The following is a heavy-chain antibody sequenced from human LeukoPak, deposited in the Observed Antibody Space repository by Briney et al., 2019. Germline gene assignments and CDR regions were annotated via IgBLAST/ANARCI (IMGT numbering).Heavy chain of an antibody. CDR3: VRGADMNYNFENSFYFDS. CDR2: IWYDGSQR. CDR1: GFTMKNFG. J-gene: IGHJ4*02. V-gene: IGHV3-33*01. Sequence: GTSLRLSCAVSGFTMKNFGRHWVRQAPGKGQEWVAVIWYDGSQRHYMDSVKGRFAISRENSMNTLSLQMNGLRVEDTAVYYCVRGADMNYNFENSFYFDSWGQGALVIVSS. D-gene: IGHD3-3*01.